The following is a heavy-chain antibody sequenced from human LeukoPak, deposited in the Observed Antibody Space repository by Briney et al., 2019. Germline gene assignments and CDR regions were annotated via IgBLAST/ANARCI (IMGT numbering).Heavy chain of an antibody. Sequence: GGSLRLSCEASGFTFSDYSMNWVRQAPGEGLEWLSYITSTSDTIYYADSVKGRFTSSRDNAKNSVYLQMNSLRAEDTAMYYCARGYSSSNPWVQGTLVTVSS. D-gene: IGHD6-13*01. CDR1: GFTFSDYS. J-gene: IGHJ5*02. V-gene: IGHV3-48*01. CDR2: ITSTSDTI. CDR3: ARGYSSSNP.